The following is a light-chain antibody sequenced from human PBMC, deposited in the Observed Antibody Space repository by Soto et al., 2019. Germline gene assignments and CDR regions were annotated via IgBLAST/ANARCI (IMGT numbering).Light chain of an antibody. CDR1: QSVSSSY. J-gene: IGKJ1*01. V-gene: IGKV3-20*01. CDR3: QQYGNSPPWT. Sequence: EIVLTQSPGTLSLSPGERATLSCRASQSVSSSYLAWYQQKPGQAPRLLIYDASSRATGIPDRFSGSGSGTDFTLTISRLEPEDFAVYYCQQYGNSPPWTFGQGTKVDIK. CDR2: DAS.